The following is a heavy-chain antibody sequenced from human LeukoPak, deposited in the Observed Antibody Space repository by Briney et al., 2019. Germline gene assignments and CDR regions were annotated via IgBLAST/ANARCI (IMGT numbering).Heavy chain of an antibody. D-gene: IGHD3-3*01. V-gene: IGHV4-39*07. CDR1: GGSISSSSYY. J-gene: IGHJ4*02. CDR3: AREPYYDFWSGYADY. Sequence: SETLSLTCTVSGGSISSSSYYWGWIRQPPGKGLEWIGSIYYSGSTYYNPSLKGRVTISVDTSKNQFSLKLSSVTAADTAVYYCAREPYYDFWSGYADYWGQGTLVTVSS. CDR2: IYYSGST.